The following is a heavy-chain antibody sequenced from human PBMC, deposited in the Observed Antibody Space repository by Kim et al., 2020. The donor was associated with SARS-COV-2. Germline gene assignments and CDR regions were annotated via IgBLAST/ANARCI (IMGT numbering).Heavy chain of an antibody. V-gene: IGHV3-30*18. CDR2: ISYDGSNR. CDR3: AKSFSGSYFGYDN. J-gene: IGHJ4*02. CDR1: GFTFNTDG. Sequence: GGSLRLSCAASGFTFNTDGMHWVRQAPGKGLEWVAVISYDGSNRYYADSVKGRFTISRDNSKNTLYLQMNSLRIEDTAVYYCAKSFSGSYFGYDNWGQGTLVTLSS. D-gene: IGHD1-26*01.